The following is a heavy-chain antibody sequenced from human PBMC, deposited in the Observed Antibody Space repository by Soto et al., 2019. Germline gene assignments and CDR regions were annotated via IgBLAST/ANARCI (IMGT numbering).Heavy chain of an antibody. D-gene: IGHD3-22*01. CDR1: GFTFSSYG. CDR2: IYYDGSNK. V-gene: IGHV3-33*01. CDR3: ARDSKDDSSGYYAGFDY. Sequence: QVQLVESGGGVVQPGRSLRLSCAVSGFTFSSYGMNWVRQAPGKGLEWVAAIYYDGSNKYYADSVRGRFTISRDNFKNTLYLHMNSLRAEDTAVYYCARDSKDDSSGYYAGFDYWGQGTLSPSPQ. J-gene: IGHJ4*02.